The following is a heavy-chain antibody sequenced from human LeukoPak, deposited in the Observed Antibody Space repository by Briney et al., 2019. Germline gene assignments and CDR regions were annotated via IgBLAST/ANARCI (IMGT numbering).Heavy chain of an antibody. CDR2: ISGSGGST. CDR3: ARDRGSYFD. J-gene: IGHJ4*02. Sequence: GGSLRLSCAASGFTFSSYAMSWVRQAPGKGLEWVSAISGSGGSTYYADSVKGRFTISRDNAKNSLYLQMNSLRAEDTAVYYCARDRGSYFDWGQGTLVTVSS. CDR1: GFTFSSYA. V-gene: IGHV3-23*01. D-gene: IGHD1-26*01.